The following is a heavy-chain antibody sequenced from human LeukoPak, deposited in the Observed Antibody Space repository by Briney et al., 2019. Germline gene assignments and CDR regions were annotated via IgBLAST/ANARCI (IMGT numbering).Heavy chain of an antibody. CDR2: IKQDGSEK. CDR3: ARESPMIVVVIPNDAFDI. D-gene: IGHD3-22*01. Sequence: PGGSLRLSCAASGFTFSSYWMSWVRQAPGKGLEWVANIKQDGSEKYYVDSVKGRFTISRDNAKNSLYLQMNSLRAEDTAVYYCARESPMIVVVIPNDAFDIWGQGTMVTVSS. CDR1: GFTFSSYW. J-gene: IGHJ3*02. V-gene: IGHV3-7*01.